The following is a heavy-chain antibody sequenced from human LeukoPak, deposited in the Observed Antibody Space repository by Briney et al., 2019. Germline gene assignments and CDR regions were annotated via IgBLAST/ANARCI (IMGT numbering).Heavy chain of an antibody. CDR2: INTNTGNP. V-gene: IGHV7-4-1*02. CDR1: GYIFTSYA. D-gene: IGHD4-23*01. Sequence: ASVKVSRKASGYIFTSYAMNWVRRAPGQGLEWMGWINTNTGNPTYAQGFTGRFVFSLDTSVSTAYLQISSLKAEDTAVYYCARPKLRWSAYYYMDVWGKGTTVTVSS. J-gene: IGHJ6*03. CDR3: ARPKLRWSAYYYMDV.